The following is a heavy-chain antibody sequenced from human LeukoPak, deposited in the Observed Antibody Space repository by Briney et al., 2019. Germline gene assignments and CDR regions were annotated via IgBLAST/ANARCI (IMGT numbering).Heavy chain of an antibody. CDR1: GFTFSSFG. CDR3: AKADRQRRELWLLQGYYYYYMDV. Sequence: GGSLRLSCAASGFTFSSFGMYWVRQAPGKGLEWVTFIRYDGSDKYYADSVKGRFTISRDNSKNTLYLQMNSLRAEDTAVYYCAKADRQRRELWLLQGYYYYYMDVWGKGITVTVSS. CDR2: IRYDGSDK. V-gene: IGHV3-30*02. J-gene: IGHJ6*03. D-gene: IGHD5-18*01.